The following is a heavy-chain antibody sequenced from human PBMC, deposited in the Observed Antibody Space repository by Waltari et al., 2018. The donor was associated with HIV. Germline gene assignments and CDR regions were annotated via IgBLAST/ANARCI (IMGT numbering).Heavy chain of an antibody. D-gene: IGHD3-22*01. J-gene: IGHJ5*02. V-gene: IGHV1-18*01. CDR3: SRVDYDSSGANWFDP. Sequence: QVHLVQAAAEEKKPRASVKVACKASGYTFPSCGISGVRQAPGQGLEWMGWVSAYNGHTNYAQTLQGRVTMTTDTSTSTAYMELRSLRSDDTAVYYCSRVDYDSSGANWFDPWGQGTLVTVSS. CDR1: GYTFPSCG. CDR2: VSAYNGHT.